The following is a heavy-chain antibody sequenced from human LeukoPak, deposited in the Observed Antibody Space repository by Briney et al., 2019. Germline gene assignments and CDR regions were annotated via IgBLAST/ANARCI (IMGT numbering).Heavy chain of an antibody. V-gene: IGHV3-21*01. CDR1: GFAFSSHF. Sequence: GGSLRLSCAASGFAFSSHFMNWVRQAPGKGLEWVSSIASSGSSIYHADSLKGRFTTSRDNAKNSLYLQINSLRPEDTAVYYCARERYSRSSHDALDLWGRGTMVTVSS. J-gene: IGHJ3*01. CDR3: ARERYSRSSHDALDL. D-gene: IGHD6-6*01. CDR2: IASSGSSI.